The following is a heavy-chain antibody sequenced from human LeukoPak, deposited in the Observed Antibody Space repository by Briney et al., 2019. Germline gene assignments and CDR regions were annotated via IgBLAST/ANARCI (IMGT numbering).Heavy chain of an antibody. CDR2: IYYSGST. D-gene: IGHD3-3*01. J-gene: IGHJ6*03. CDR3: ARVSGYDFWSGYYYYYMDV. CDR1: GGSISSGGYY. Sequence: KPSETLSLTCTVSGGSISSGGYYWSWIRQHPGKGLEWIGYIYYSGSTYCNPSLKSRVTISVDTSKNQFSLKLSSVTAADTAVYYCARVSGYDFWSGYYYYYMDVWGKGTTVTVSS. V-gene: IGHV4-31*03.